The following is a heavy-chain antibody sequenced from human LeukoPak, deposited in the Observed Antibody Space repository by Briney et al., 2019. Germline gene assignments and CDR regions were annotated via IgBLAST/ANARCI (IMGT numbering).Heavy chain of an antibody. CDR2: INFGGTNA. J-gene: IGHJ3*01. CDR1: GFTFRDSA. D-gene: IGHD3-16*02. CDR3: ARDIQLST. V-gene: IGHV3-23*01. Sequence: GGSLRLSCAGSGFTFRDSAMTWVRQAPGQGLDWVSLINFGGTNAYYADSVKGPFTISRANSKDTLYLQMNSLRAEDTAIYYCARDIQLSTWGLGTMVTVSS.